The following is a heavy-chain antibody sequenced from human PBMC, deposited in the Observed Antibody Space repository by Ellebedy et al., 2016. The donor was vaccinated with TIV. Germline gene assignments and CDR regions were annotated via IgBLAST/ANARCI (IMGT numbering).Heavy chain of an antibody. CDR2: FDPEDGET. CDR1: RYTLTELS. J-gene: IGHJ5*02. D-gene: IGHD2-2*01. V-gene: IGHV1-24*01. CDR3: ATDAPAAMTNNWFDP. Sequence: ASVKVSXKVSRYTLTELSMHWVRQAPGKGLEWMGGFDPEDGETIYAQKFQGRVTMTEDTSTDTAYMELSSLRSEDTAVYYCATDAPAAMTNNWFDPWGQGTLVTVSS.